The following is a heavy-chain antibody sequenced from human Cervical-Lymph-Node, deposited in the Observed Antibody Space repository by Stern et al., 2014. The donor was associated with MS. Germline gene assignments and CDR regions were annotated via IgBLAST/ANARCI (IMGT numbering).Heavy chain of an antibody. CDR1: GYTFTSYY. D-gene: IGHD6-19*01. Sequence: VQLVQSGAEVKKPGASVKVSCKASGYTFTSYYMHWVRQAPGQGLEWMGVINPGGGITSYAQRFQGRVTMTRDTSTSTVYMELSSLRSEDTAVYYCARDPTKADIAVAWYYFDYWGQGTLVTVSS. V-gene: IGHV1-46*03. CDR3: ARDPTKADIAVAWYYFDY. J-gene: IGHJ4*02. CDR2: INPGGGIT.